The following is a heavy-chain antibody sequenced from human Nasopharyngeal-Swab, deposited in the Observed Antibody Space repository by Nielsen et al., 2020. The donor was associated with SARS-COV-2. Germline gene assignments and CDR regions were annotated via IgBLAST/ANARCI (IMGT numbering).Heavy chain of an antibody. Sequence: GGSLRLSCAASAFIFTNSWMTWVRQTPERGLEFVANINQDGSVKNYVDSVRGRFTISRDNAKNSLYLEMNSLRVEDTAVYYCASRGAANDPSTRDLPYSRRTFDLWGRGTLVTVSS. V-gene: IGHV3-7*02. J-gene: IGHJ2*01. CDR2: INQDGSVK. CDR3: ASRGAANDPSTRDLPYSRRTFDL. CDR1: AFIFTNSW. D-gene: IGHD4-11*01.